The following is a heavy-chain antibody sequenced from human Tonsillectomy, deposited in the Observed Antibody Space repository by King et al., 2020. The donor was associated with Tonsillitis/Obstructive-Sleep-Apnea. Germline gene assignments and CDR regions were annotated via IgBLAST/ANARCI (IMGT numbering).Heavy chain of an antibody. V-gene: IGHV3-33*01. CDR2: VWYDGSKK. J-gene: IGHJ3*02. D-gene: IGHD2-15*01. Sequence: QLVQSGGGVVQPGRSLRPSCAASGFTFSTYGMHWIRQAPGKGLEWLVVVWYDGSKKYYADSVKGRFTISSENPKNNFYLQMYSLRAEDTAVYYCARGYSSGAGTFDIWGQGTVVTVSS. CDR1: GFTFSTYG. CDR3: ARGYSSGAGTFDI.